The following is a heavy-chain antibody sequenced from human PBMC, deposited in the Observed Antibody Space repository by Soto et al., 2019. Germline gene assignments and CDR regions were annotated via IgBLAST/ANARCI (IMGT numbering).Heavy chain of an antibody. CDR3: ARAVGDPIYSLAY. CDR2: TAYSGNT. CDR1: SDSISSYY. D-gene: IGHD2-15*01. J-gene: IGHJ4*02. Sequence: QVQLQESGPGLVRPSETLSLTCTVSSDSISSYYWIWIRQSPGKGRECIGYTAYSGNTNYNPSLTSRVTTSGDPSKNQFSLRLSSVTAADSAVYYCARAVGDPIYSLAYWGQGTLVTVSS. V-gene: IGHV4-59*08.